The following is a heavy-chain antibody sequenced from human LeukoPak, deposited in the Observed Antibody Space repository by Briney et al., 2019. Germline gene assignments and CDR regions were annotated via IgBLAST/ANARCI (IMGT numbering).Heavy chain of an antibody. CDR2: INPNSGGT. CDR3: ARARDSSGWYGGNWFDP. CDR1: GYTFTGYY. V-gene: IGHV1-2*02. Sequence: GASVKVSCKASGYTFTGYYMHWVRQAPGQGLEWMGWINPNSGGTNYAQKFQGRVTMTRDTSISTAYMELSRLRSDDTAVYYCARARDSSGWYGGNWFDPWGQGTLVTVSS. J-gene: IGHJ5*02. D-gene: IGHD6-19*01.